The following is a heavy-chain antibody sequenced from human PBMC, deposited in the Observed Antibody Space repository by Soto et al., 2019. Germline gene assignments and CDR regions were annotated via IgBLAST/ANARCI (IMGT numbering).Heavy chain of an antibody. D-gene: IGHD6-19*01. CDR1: RDTNNEIS. Sequence: SAKPSWKVPRDTNNEISMHWVRQAHGKGLEWMGGFDPEDGETIYAQKFQGRVTMTEDTSTDTAYMELSSLRSEDTAVYYCATQYGIAVAGAFDYWGQGTLVTVS. CDR3: ATQYGIAVAGAFDY. CDR2: FDPEDGET. V-gene: IGHV1-24*01. J-gene: IGHJ4*02.